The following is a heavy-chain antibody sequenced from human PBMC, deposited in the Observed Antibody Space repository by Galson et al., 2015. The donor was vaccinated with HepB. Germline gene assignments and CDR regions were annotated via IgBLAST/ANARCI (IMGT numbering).Heavy chain of an antibody. V-gene: IGHV3-30-3*01. CDR3: ARAFYYGSGSYYLYYYGMDV. J-gene: IGHJ6*02. Sequence: SLRLSCAASGFTFSNYAMHWVRQAPGKGLEWVAVISYDGSNKYYADSVKGRFTISRDNSKNTLYLQMNSLRAEDTAVFYCARAFYYGSGSYYLYYYGMDVWGQGTTVTVSS. CDR1: GFTFSNYA. D-gene: IGHD3-10*01. CDR2: ISYDGSNK.